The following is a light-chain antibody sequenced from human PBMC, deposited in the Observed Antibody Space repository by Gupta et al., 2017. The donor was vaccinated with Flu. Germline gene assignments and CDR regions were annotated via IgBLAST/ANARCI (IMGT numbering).Light chain of an antibody. V-gene: IGKV3-11*01. CDR3: QQRGNWPYT. Sequence: EIVLTQSPATLSLSPGEGATLSCRASQSVSSYLAWYQQKPGQAPRLLIYDASNRATGIPARFSGSGSGTDFTLTISSLEPEDFALYYCQQRGNWPYTFGQGTKVEIK. CDR2: DAS. J-gene: IGKJ2*01. CDR1: QSVSSY.